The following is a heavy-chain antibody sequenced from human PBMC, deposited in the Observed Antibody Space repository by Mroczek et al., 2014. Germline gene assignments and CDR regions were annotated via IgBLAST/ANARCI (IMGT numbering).Heavy chain of an antibody. J-gene: IGHJ4*02. CDR2: IYTSGST. CDR3: ARDSVSYGYDY. V-gene: IGHV4-61*02. CDR1: GGSISSGSYY. D-gene: IGHD5-18*01. Sequence: QVQLQESGPGLVKPSQTLSLTCTVSGGSISSGSYYWSWIRQPAGKGLEWIGRIYTSGSTNYNPSLKSRVTISVDTSKNQFSLKLSSVTAADTAVYYCARDSVSYGYDYWGQGTLVTVSS.